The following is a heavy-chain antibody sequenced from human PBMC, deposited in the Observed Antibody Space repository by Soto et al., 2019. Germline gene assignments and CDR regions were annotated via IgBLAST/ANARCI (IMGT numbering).Heavy chain of an antibody. CDR2: INYSGST. CDR3: ARGRGVVVVAANFEKNWFDP. D-gene: IGHD2-15*01. V-gene: IGHV4-30-4*01. Sequence: SETLSLTCTVSGGSISSGNYYWSWIRQPPGKGLEWIGYINYSGSTYYNPSLKSRVTISVDTSKNQSSLKLSSVTAADTAVYYCARGRGVVVVAANFEKNWFDPWGQGTLVTVSS. J-gene: IGHJ5*02. CDR1: GGSISSGNYY.